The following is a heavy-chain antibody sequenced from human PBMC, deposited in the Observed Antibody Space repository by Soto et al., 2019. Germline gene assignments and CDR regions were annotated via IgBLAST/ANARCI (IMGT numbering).Heavy chain of an antibody. D-gene: IGHD6-19*01. J-gene: IGHJ3*02. CDR1: GFTFSSYS. CDR3: ARGSGYSSGWHPSHAFDI. CDR2: ISSSSSYI. Sequence: GGSLRLSCAASGFTFSSYSMNWVRQAPGKGLEWVSSISSSSSYIYYADSVKGRFTISRDNAKNSLYLQMNSLRAEDTAVYYCARGSGYSSGWHPSHAFDIWGQGTMVTVSS. V-gene: IGHV3-21*01.